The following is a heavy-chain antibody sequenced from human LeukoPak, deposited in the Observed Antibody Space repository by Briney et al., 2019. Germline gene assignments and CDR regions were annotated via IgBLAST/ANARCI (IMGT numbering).Heavy chain of an antibody. D-gene: IGHD3-9*01. J-gene: IGHJ4*02. CDR1: GGSISSYY. CDR3: ARLRDILTDPFDY. Sequence: PSETLSLTCTVSGGSISSYYWSWIRQPPGKGLEWIGYIYYSGSTNYNPSHKSRVTISVDTSKNQFSLKLSSVTAADTAVYYCARLRDILTDPFDYWGQGTLVTVSS. CDR2: IYYSGST. V-gene: IGHV4-59*08.